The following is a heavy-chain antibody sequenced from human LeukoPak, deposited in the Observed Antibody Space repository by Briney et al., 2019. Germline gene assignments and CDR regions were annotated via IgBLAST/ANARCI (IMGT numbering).Heavy chain of an antibody. D-gene: IGHD5-12*01. CDR2: VNHRGST. CDR3: ARVDIVTTNYFDP. CDR1: DESFSGYY. V-gene: IGHV4-34*01. Sequence: PSETLSLTCAVYDESFSGYYWSWIRQPPGKGLEWLGEVNHRGSTNYKLSLKSRLTISVDTSRKEISLKLTSVTAADTAIYYCARVDIVTTNYFDPWGQGTLVTVSS. J-gene: IGHJ5*02.